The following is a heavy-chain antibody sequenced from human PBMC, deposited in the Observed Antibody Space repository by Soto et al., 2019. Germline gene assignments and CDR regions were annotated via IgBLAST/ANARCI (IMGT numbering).Heavy chain of an antibody. D-gene: IGHD3-16*01. CDR3: ARMETFGSLNWFDP. CDR2: MNPGSGDT. J-gene: IGHJ5*02. Sequence: SXKVSFKAAGYSXSNNDVRWVRQATGQGLEWMGWMNPGSGDTGYAQKFQGRVTITRDISIGTAYMELSSLRSHDTAIYYCARMETFGSLNWFDPWGQGTLVTVSS. V-gene: IGHV1-8*01. CDR1: GYSXSNND.